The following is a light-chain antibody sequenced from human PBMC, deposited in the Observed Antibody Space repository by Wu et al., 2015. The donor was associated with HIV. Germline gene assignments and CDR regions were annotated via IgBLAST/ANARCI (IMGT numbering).Light chain of an antibody. CDR2: AAS. Sequence: AIQMTQSPSSLSASVGDRVTITCRASQGIGNDLGWYQQKPGKAPKLLIYAASSLQSGVPSRFSGSGSGTDFTLTINSLQPEDFATYYCLQDYNYPRTFGPKGPKWKS. CDR3: LQDYNYPRT. CDR1: QGIGND. V-gene: IGKV1-6*01. J-gene: IGKJ1*01.